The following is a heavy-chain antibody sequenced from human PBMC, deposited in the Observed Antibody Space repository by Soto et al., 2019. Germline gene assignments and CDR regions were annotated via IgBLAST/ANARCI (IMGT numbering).Heavy chain of an antibody. Sequence: PSETLSLTCTVSGGSISSGGYYWSWIRQHPGKGLEWIGYIYYSGSTYYNPSLKSRVTISVDTSKNQFSLKLSSVTAADTAVYYCARDKPTNYDILTGYYDPGLFDYWGQGTLVTVSS. V-gene: IGHV4-31*03. D-gene: IGHD3-9*01. J-gene: IGHJ4*02. CDR3: ARDKPTNYDILTGYYDPGLFDY. CDR2: IYYSGST. CDR1: GGSISSGGYY.